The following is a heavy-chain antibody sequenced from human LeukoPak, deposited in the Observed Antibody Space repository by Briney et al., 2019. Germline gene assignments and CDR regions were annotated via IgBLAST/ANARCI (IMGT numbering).Heavy chain of an antibody. J-gene: IGHJ4*02. CDR3: ARGRGLTLSYHYFDY. V-gene: IGHV3-30-3*01. Sequence: PGRSLRLSCAASGXTFSSYAMHWVRQAPGKGLEWVAVMSYDGSNKYYADSVKGRFTISRDNAKNSLYLQLNSLRDEDTAVYYCARGRGLTLSYHYFDYWGQGTLVTVSS. CDR2: MSYDGSNK. D-gene: IGHD3-10*01. CDR1: GXTFSSYA.